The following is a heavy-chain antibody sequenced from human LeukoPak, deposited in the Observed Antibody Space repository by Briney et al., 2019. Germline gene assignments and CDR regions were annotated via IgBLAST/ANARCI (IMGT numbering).Heavy chain of an antibody. J-gene: IGHJ4*02. CDR3: ARVSPFDY. CDR2: FYSGGST. Sequence: PGGSLRLSCVASGFTVSSNYMSWVRQAPGKGLEWLSVFYSGGSTYYADSVNGRFTMSRDNSKNTLYLQMNGLRVEDTAVYYCARVSPFDYGGQGTQVTVSS. CDR1: GFTVSSNY. V-gene: IGHV3-66*01.